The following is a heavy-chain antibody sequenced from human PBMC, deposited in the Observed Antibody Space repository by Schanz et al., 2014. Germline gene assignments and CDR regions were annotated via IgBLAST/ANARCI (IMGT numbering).Heavy chain of an antibody. D-gene: IGHD5-12*01. Sequence: EVQLVESGGGLVRPGGSLRLSCTTSGLIFSTYTLNWVRQAPGKGLEWISYISFSGNTIYYADSVKGRFTISRDNAKNSVFLQMNSLRPEDTALYFCARDEGRDGYNLAFDVWGQGTLVTVSS. J-gene: IGHJ3*01. V-gene: IGHV3-48*01. CDR1: GLIFSTYT. CDR2: ISFSGNTI. CDR3: ARDEGRDGYNLAFDV.